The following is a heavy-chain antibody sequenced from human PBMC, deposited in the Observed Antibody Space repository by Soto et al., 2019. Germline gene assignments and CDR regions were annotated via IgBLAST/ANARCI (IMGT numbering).Heavy chain of an antibody. D-gene: IGHD3-16*01. CDR1: GGSISSYY. Sequence: SETLSLTCTVSGGSISSYYWSWIRQPPGKGLGWFGYFFYVGSTNYNPSLNIRLTFSVDTSKNHFSLKLSFLTAADTAVYYGARGWGHVFDIWGQGTMVTVS. V-gene: IGHV4-59*08. CDR3: ARGWGHVFDI. CDR2: FFYVGST. J-gene: IGHJ3*02.